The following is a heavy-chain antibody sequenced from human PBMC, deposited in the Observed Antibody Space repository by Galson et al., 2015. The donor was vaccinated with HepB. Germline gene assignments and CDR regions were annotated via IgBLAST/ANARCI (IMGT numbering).Heavy chain of an antibody. J-gene: IGHJ4*01. CDR2: FYNSENT. Sequence: SETLSLTCTVSGGSISGCYWSWIRQPAGKGLEWIGRFYNSENTNYNPSLKSRVTMSVDTSKNQFSLKLSSVTAADTAVYYCARCYSSGWFDYWGHGTLITVSS. CDR3: ARCYSSGWFDY. V-gene: IGHV4-4*07. D-gene: IGHD6-19*01. CDR1: GGSISGCY.